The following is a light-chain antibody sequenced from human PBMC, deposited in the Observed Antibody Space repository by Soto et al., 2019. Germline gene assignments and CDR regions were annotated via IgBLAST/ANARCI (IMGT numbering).Light chain of an antibody. J-gene: IGLJ2*01. CDR2: DVS. CDR1: RGAVGGYNY. V-gene: IGLV2-14*03. CDR3: SSYTSSSTVV. Sequence: QSALTQPASVSGPPEQSITSPSPETRGAVGGYNYVSWYQQHPGKAPKLMIYDVSNRPSGVSNRFSGSRSGNTASLTISGLQAEDEADYYCSSYTSSSTVVFGGGTKLTVL.